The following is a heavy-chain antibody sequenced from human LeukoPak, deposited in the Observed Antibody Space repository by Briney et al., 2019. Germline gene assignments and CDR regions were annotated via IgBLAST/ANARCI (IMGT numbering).Heavy chain of an antibody. Sequence: GGSLRLSCAASGFTFSTYGMHWVRQAPGKGLEWVAFIRLDGVTTYHADSVKGRFTISRDNSKNTLYLQMNSLRTEDTAMCYCAKGYDTRHWGQGTLVIVSS. J-gene: IGHJ1*01. CDR1: GFTFSTYG. V-gene: IGHV3-30*02. CDR3: AKGYDTRH. D-gene: IGHD3-9*01. CDR2: IRLDGVTT.